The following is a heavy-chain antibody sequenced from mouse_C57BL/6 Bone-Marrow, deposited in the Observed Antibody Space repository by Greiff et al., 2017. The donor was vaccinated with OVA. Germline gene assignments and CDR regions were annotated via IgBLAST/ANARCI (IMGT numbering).Heavy chain of an antibody. J-gene: IGHJ2*01. Sequence: VQRVESGPGLVAPSQSLSITCTVSGFSLTSYAISWVRQPPGKGLEWLGVIWTGGGTNYNSALKSRLSISKDNSKSQVFLKMNSLQTDDTARYYCASSSSYYSNYLDYWGQGTTLTVSS. CDR3: ASSSSYYSNYLDY. D-gene: IGHD2-5*01. V-gene: IGHV2-9-1*01. CDR1: GFSLTSYA. CDR2: IWTGGGT.